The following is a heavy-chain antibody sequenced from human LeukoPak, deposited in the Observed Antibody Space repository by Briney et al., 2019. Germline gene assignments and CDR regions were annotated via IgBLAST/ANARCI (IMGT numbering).Heavy chain of an antibody. CDR1: GFTFSSYA. CDR3: ATSRQWLVRYFDY. V-gene: IGHV3-23*01. J-gene: IGHJ4*02. D-gene: IGHD6-19*01. CDR2: ISGSGGST. Sequence: PGGSLRLSCAASGFTFSSYAMSWVRQASGKGLEWVSAISGSGGSTYYADSVKGRFTISRDNSKNTLYLQMKSLRAEDTAVYYCATSRQWLVRYFDYWGQGTLATVSS.